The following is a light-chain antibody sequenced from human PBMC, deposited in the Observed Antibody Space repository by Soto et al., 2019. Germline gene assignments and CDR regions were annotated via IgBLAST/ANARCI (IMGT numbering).Light chain of an antibody. V-gene: IGKV3-20*01. CDR1: QSISSSY. CDR3: QQSDDSPGT. Sequence: IVLTQSPGTLSLSPGESATLSCRASQSISSSYLAWYQQKPGQAPRLLIYGASNRATAIPDRFSGSGSGTDFTLTISRLEPEDFALYYCQQSDDSPGTFGQGTKVEIK. J-gene: IGKJ1*01. CDR2: GAS.